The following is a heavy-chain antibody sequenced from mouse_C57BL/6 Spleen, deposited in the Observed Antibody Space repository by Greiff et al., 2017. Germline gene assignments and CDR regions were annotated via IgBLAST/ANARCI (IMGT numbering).Heavy chain of an antibody. CDR3: SRSWTITTRDFDY. J-gene: IGHJ2*01. CDR2: IDPETGGT. CDR1: GYTFTDYE. V-gene: IGHV1-15*01. Sequence: QVQLQQSGAELVRPGASVTLSCKASGYTFTDYEMHWVQQTPVHGLEWIGSIDPETGGTAYNQTFKGKAILTADKSSSTAYMELSSLTSEDSAVYYWSRSWTITTRDFDYWGQGTTLTVSS. D-gene: IGHD1-1*01.